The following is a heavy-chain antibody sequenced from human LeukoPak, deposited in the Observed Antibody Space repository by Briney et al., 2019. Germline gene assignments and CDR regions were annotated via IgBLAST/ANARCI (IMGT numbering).Heavy chain of an antibody. Sequence: ASVKVSCKASGYTFTSYYMHWVRQAPGEGLEWMGIINPTGGSTSYAQKFQGRVTMTRDTSISTAYMELSRLRSEDTAVYYCTTTTYSANWGQGTLVTVSS. CDR1: GYTFTSYY. D-gene: IGHD1-1*01. J-gene: IGHJ4*02. CDR2: INPTGGST. CDR3: TTTTYSAN. V-gene: IGHV1-46*01.